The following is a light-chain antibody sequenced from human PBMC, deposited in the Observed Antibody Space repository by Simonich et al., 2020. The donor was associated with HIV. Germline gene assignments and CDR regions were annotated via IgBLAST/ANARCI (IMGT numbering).Light chain of an antibody. CDR2: EGS. CDR1: SSDCGGYNY. CDR3: SSYAGSNNFGV. Sequence: QSALTQPPPAAGSPGQSVTISCTGTSSDCGGYNYVSWYQQHPGKAPKLMIYEGSKRPPGVPDRFSGSKSGNTASLTVSGLQAEDEADYYCSSYAGSNNFGVFGGGTKLTVL. V-gene: IGLV2-8*01. J-gene: IGLJ3*02.